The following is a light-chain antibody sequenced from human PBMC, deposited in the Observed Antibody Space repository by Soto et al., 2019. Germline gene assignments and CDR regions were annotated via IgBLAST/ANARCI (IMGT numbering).Light chain of an antibody. V-gene: IGKV1-5*03. Sequence: DIQMTQSPSTLSGSVGDRVTITCRASQTISSWLAWYQQKPGKAPKLLIYKASTLKSGVPSRFSGSGSGTELTRTISSRQHDDFATYYCQHYNSYAEASGQGTKGERK. CDR2: KAS. CDR1: QTISSW. CDR3: QHYNSYAEA. J-gene: IGKJ1*01.